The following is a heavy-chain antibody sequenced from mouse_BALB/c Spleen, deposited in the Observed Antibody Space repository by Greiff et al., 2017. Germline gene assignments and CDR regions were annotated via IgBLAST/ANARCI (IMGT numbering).Heavy chain of an antibody. CDR1: GYTFTSYW. V-gene: IGHV1S81*02. D-gene: IGHD1-1*01. J-gene: IGHJ3*01. Sequence: VQLQQPGAELVKPGASVKLSCKASGYTFTSYWMHWVKQRPGQGLEWIGEINPSNGRTNYNEKFKSKATLTVDKSSSTAYMQLSSLTSEDSAVYYCARYGSSPWCAYWGQGTLVTVSA. CDR3: ARYGSSPWCAY. CDR2: INPSNGRT.